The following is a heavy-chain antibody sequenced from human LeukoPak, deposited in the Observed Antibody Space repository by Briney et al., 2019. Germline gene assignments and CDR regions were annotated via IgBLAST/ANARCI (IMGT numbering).Heavy chain of an antibody. J-gene: IGHJ4*02. Sequence: SETLSLTCAVYGGSFSGYYWSWIRQPPGKGLEWIGEINHSGSTNYNPSLKSRVTISVDTSKNQFSLKLSSVTAADTAVYYCARGLSPYSSGWFCWGQGTLVTVSS. V-gene: IGHV4-34*01. D-gene: IGHD6-19*01. CDR2: INHSGST. CDR3: ARGLSPYSSGWFC. CDR1: GGSFSGYY.